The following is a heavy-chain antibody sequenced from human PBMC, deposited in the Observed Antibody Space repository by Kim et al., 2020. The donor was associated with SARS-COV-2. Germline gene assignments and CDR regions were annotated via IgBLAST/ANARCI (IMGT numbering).Heavy chain of an antibody. J-gene: IGHJ4*02. V-gene: IGHV3-21*01. D-gene: IGHD6-19*01. CDR3: ARVGVAVASGDY. Sequence: YYADSVKGRFTISRDNAKNSLYLQMNSLRAEDTAVYYCARVGVAVASGDYWGQGTLVTVSS.